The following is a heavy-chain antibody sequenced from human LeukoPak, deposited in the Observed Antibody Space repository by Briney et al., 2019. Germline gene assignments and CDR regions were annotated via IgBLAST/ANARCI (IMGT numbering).Heavy chain of an antibody. V-gene: IGHV4-31*03. J-gene: IGHJ3*02. D-gene: IGHD3-10*01. CDR3: ASEKLQPNVLLWFGETPGAFDI. CDR1: GGSISSGGYY. CDR2: IYYSGST. Sequence: SETLSLTCTVSGGSISSGGYYWSWIRQHPGKGLGWIGYIYYSGSTYYNPSLKSRVTISVDTSKNQFSLKLSSVTAADTAVYYCASEKLQPNVLLWFGETPGAFDIWGQGTMVTVSS.